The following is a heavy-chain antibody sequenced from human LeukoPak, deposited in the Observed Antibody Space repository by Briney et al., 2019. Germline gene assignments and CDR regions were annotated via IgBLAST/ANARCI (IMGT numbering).Heavy chain of an antibody. CDR2: IYHSGST. V-gene: IGHV4-4*07. CDR1: GGSISSYY. D-gene: IGHD1-26*01. CDR3: ARVPLYSGSYLLDY. J-gene: IGHJ4*02. Sequence: SETLSLTCTVSGGSISSYYWSWIRQPAGKGLEWIGSIYHSGSTYYNPSLKSRVTISVGTSKNQFSLKLSSVTAADTAVYYCARVPLYSGSYLLDYWGQGTLVTVSS.